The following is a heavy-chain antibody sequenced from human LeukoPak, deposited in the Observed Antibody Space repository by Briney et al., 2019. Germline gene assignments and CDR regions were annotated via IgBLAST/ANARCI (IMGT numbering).Heavy chain of an antibody. Sequence: SETLSLTCTVSGGSISSGDYYWSWIRQPPGKGLEWIGYIYYSGSTYYNPSLKSRVTISVDTSKNQFSLKLSSVTAADTAVYYCARAVYSSSPPLDYWGQGILVTVSS. CDR3: ARAVYSSSPPLDY. V-gene: IGHV4-30-4*08. CDR2: IYYSGST. J-gene: IGHJ4*02. CDR1: GGSISSGDYY. D-gene: IGHD6-6*01.